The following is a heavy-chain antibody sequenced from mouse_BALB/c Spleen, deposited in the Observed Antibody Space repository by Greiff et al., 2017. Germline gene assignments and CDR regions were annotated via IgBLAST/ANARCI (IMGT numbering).Heavy chain of an antibody. V-gene: IGHV1-31*01. D-gene: IGHD1-2*01. J-gene: IGHJ4*01. CDR3: ARGLRLRAMDY. CDR2: INPYNGAT. Sequence: EVQLQQPGAELVKPGASVKLSCKASGYSFTGYYMHWVKQSHVKSLEWIGRINPYNGATSYNQNFKDKASLTVDKSSSTAYMELHSLTSEDSAVYYCARGLRLRAMDYWGQGTSVTVSS. CDR1: GYSFTGYY.